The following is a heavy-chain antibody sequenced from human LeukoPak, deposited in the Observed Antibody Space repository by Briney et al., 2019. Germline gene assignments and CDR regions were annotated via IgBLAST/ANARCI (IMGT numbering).Heavy chain of an antibody. V-gene: IGHV3-23*01. CDR1: GFTFSSYA. D-gene: IGHD3-22*01. CDR3: AKDRVRANYYDSSGPFDY. CDR2: ISGSGGST. J-gene: IGHJ4*02. Sequence: GGSLRLSCAASGFTFSSYAMSWVRQAPGKGLEWVSAISGSGGSTYYADSVKGRFTISRDNSKNTLYLQMNSLRAEDTAVYYCAKDRVRANYYDSSGPFDYWGQGTLVTVSS.